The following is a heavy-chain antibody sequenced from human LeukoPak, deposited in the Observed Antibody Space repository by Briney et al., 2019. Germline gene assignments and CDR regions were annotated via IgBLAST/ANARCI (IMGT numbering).Heavy chain of an antibody. CDR2: IYWDDDK. CDR1: GFSLTTSGVG. J-gene: IGHJ4*02. Sequence: SGPTLVKPTQPLTLTCTFSGFSLTTSGVGVGWIRQPPGKALEWLALIYWDDDKRYSPSLKSRLTITKDTSKNQVVLTMTNMDPVDTATYYCARRRSGSYYDYWGQGTLVTVSS. V-gene: IGHV2-5*02. D-gene: IGHD3-3*01. CDR3: ARRRSGSYYDY.